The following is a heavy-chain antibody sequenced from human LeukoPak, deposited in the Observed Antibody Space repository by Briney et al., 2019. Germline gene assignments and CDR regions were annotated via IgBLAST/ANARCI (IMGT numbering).Heavy chain of an antibody. D-gene: IGHD5/OR15-5a*01. Sequence: GGSLRLSCAASGFTFDDYGMSWVRQAPGKGLEWVSGIDWNGGSTDYEDSVRGRFTISRDSAKNSLYLQMSSLRAEDTAFYYCARGLRGFDYWGRGALVTVSS. V-gene: IGHV3-20*04. CDR2: IDWNGGST. CDR1: GFTFDDYG. CDR3: ARGLRGFDY. J-gene: IGHJ4*02.